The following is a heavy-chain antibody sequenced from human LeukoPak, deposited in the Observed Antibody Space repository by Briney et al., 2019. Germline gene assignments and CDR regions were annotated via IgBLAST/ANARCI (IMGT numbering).Heavy chain of an antibody. CDR3: ARSIERSRGSYYYMDV. CDR1: GGTFSSYA. CDR2: IIPIFGTA. V-gene: IGHV1-69*13. D-gene: IGHD2-21*01. J-gene: IGHJ6*03. Sequence: SVKVSCKASGGTFSSYAISWVRQAPGQGLEWMGGIIPIFGTANYAQKFQGRVTITADESTSTAYMELSSLGSEDTAVYYCARSIERSRGSYYYMDVWGKGTTVSVSS.